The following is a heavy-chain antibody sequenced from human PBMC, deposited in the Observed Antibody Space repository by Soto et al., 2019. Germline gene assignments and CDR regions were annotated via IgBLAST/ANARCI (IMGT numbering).Heavy chain of an antibody. J-gene: IGHJ4*01. D-gene: IGHD5-12*01. Sequence: QLQLQESGPGLVKPSETLSLTCTVSGGSISSSSYYWGWIRQPPGKGLEWIGSIYYSGSTYYNPSLKSRVTMSGDTSENQCSPRLSSVTAADTAVYYCPRHVDIVATIFDYWGHGTLVTVSS. CDR3: PRHVDIVATIFDY. CDR2: IYYSGST. CDR1: GGSISSSSYY. V-gene: IGHV4-39*01.